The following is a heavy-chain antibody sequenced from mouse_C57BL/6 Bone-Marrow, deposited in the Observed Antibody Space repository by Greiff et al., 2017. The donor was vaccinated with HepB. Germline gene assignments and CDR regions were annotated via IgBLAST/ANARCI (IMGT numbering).Heavy chain of an antibody. V-gene: IGHV1-81*01. J-gene: IGHJ1*03. CDR3: ARLEGRFDWYFDV. CDR2: IYPRSGNT. D-gene: IGHD1-1*01. Sequence: VQLQQSGAELARPGASVKLSCKASGYTFTSYGISWVKQRTGQGLEWIGEIYPRSGNTYYNEKFKGKATLTADKSSSTAYMELRSLTSEDSAVYFCARLEGRFDWYFDVWGTGTTVTVSS. CDR1: GYTFTSYG.